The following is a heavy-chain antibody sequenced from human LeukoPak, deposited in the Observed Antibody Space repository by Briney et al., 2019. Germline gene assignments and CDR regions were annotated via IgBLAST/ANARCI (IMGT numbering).Heavy chain of an antibody. D-gene: IGHD4-11*01. CDR3: ARDSSKESVTTSVNYYYYYCMDV. Sequence: KTSETLSLTCTVSGGSISSYYWSWIRRPAGKGLEWIGRIYTSGSTNYNPSLKSRVTMSVDTSKNQFSLKLSSVTAADTAVYYCARDSSKESVTTSVNYYYYYCMDVWGKGTTVTVSS. V-gene: IGHV4-4*07. CDR2: IYTSGST. J-gene: IGHJ6*03. CDR1: GGSISSYY.